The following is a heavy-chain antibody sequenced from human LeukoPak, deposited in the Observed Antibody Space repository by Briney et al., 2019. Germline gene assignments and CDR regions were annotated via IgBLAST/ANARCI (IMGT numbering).Heavy chain of an antibody. V-gene: IGHV3-30-3*01. CDR3: ARVRLSGIAVAGPFDY. D-gene: IGHD6-19*01. J-gene: IGHJ4*02. CDR2: ISYDGSNK. Sequence: GGSLRLSCVASGFTFSSYAMHWVRQAPGKGLEWVAVISYDGSNKYYADSVKGRFTISRDNSKNTLYLQMNSLRAEDTAVYYCARVRLSGIAVAGPFDYWGQGTLVTVSS. CDR1: GFTFSSYA.